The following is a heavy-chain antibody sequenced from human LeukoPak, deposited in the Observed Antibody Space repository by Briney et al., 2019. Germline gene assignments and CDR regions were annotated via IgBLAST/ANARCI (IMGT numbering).Heavy chain of an antibody. Sequence: PPGGSLRLSCAASGFTFSSYAMSWVRQAPGKGLEWVSSISGSGVATYSADSVKGRFTISRDNSKNTLYLQMNSLRAEDTAVYYCAKDWGYSTSQGYYFDYWGQGTVVTVSS. CDR1: GFTFSSYA. CDR2: ISGSGVAT. J-gene: IGHJ4*02. CDR3: AKDWGYSTSQGYYFDY. V-gene: IGHV3-23*01. D-gene: IGHD6-13*01.